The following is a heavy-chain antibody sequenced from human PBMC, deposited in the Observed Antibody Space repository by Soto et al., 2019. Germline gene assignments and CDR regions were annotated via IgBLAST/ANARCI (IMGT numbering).Heavy chain of an antibody. CDR3: ARVRYYYGSGSYQNYYYYYGMDV. CDR2: IIPIFGTA. Sequence: GASVKVSCKASGGTFSGYAISWVRQAPGQGLEWMGGIIPIFGTANYAQKFQGRVTITADESTSTAYMELSSLRSEDTAVYYCARVRYYYGSGSYQNYYYYYGMDVWGQGTTVTVSS. J-gene: IGHJ6*02. V-gene: IGHV1-69*13. CDR1: GGTFSGYA. D-gene: IGHD3-10*01.